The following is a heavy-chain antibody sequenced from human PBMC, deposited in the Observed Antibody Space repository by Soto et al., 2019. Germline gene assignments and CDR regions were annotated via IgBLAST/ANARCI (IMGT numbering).Heavy chain of an antibody. Sequence: LRLSCAASGFTFSSYAMSWVRQAPGKGLEWVSAISGSGGSTYYADSVKGRFTISRDNSKHTLYLQMNSMRAEDTAVHLEKYRLLRVVSGNGEAALHGITVIYLITTSTNSRDPLQPLPWG. CDR3: KYRLLRVVSGNGEAALHGITVIYLITTSTNSRDPLQPLP. V-gene: IGHV3-23*01. CDR2: ISGSGGST. J-gene: IGHJ5*02. CDR1: GFTFSSYA. D-gene: IGHD2-8*01.